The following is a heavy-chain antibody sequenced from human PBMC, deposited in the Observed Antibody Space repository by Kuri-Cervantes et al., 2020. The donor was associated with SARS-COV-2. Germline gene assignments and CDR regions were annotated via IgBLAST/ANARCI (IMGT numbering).Heavy chain of an antibody. CDR2: ISGSGGST. D-gene: IGHD6-13*01. Sequence: GESLKISCAASGFTFSSYAMSWVRQAPGKGLEWVSAISGSGGSTYYADSMKGRFTISRDNSKNTLYLQMNSLRAEDTAVYYCAKAVRRIAAARYDFDYWGQGTLVTVSS. CDR1: GFTFSSYA. CDR3: AKAVRRIAAARYDFDY. V-gene: IGHV3-23*01. J-gene: IGHJ4*02.